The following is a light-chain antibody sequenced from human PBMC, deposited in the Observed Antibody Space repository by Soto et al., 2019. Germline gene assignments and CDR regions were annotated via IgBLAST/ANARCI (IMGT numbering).Light chain of an antibody. CDR2: DAS. J-gene: IGKJ4*01. CDR3: QQYDNLPIT. V-gene: IGKV1-33*01. Sequence: DLQMTQSPSSLSASVGDRVTITCQASQDISNYLNWYQQKPGKAPKLLIYDASNLETGVPSRFSGSGSATYFTFTISRLQPEDIATYYCQQYDNLPITFGGGTKVEIK. CDR1: QDISNY.